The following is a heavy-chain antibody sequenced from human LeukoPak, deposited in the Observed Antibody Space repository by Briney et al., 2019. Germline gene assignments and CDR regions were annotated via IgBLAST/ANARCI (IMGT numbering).Heavy chain of an antibody. J-gene: IGHJ6*02. CDR3: AGIPSPVWSDSYNAYYYYGMDV. CDR1: GGSFSGPF. Sequence: SETLSLTCAVYGGSFSGPFWSWIRQPSGKGLEWIGDINHSGSTNYNPSLRSRVTISVDTSKSQFSLNLSSVTAADTAVYYCAGIPSPVWSDSYNAYYYYGMDVWGLGTTVTVSS. D-gene: IGHD3-3*01. V-gene: IGHV4-34*01. CDR2: INHSGST.